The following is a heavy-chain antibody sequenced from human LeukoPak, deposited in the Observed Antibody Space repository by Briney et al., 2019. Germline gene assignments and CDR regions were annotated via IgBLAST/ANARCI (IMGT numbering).Heavy chain of an antibody. D-gene: IGHD6-13*01. J-gene: IGHJ4*02. Sequence: SETLSLTCAVSGGSISSSNWWSWVRQPPGKGLEWIGEIYHSGSTNYNPSLKSRVTISVGKSKNQFSLKLSSVTAADTAVYYCARVGAAAAGYFDYWGQGTLVTVSS. CDR3: ARVGAAAAGYFDY. V-gene: IGHV4-4*02. CDR2: IYHSGST. CDR1: GGSISSSNW.